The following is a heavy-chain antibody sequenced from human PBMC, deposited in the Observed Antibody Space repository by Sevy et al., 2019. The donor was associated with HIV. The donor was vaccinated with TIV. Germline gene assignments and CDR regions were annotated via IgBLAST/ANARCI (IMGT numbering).Heavy chain of an antibody. V-gene: IGHV3-11*01. J-gene: IGHJ4*02. CDR1: GFTFSDYY. D-gene: IGHD6-13*01. Sequence: GGSPRLSCAASGFTFSDYYMSWIRQAPGKGLEWLSYISNSGSTIYYADSVKGRFTISRDNAKNSLYLQMNSLRDEDTAVYYCASVLSNSWMDFDFWGQGTQVTVSS. CDR2: ISNSGSTI. CDR3: ASVLSNSWMDFDF.